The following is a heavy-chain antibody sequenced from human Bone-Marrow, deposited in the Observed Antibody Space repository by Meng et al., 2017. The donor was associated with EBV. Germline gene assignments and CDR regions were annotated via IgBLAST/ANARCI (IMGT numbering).Heavy chain of an antibody. CDR2: IYWDDDQ. Sequence: QFSCKSSGPTLGKPPQTLTRTWTFYGFPSSISGVYVGWIRQPPGKALGWLALIYWDDDQRYSPSLKSRLTITKDTSKNQVVLTMTNMDPVDAATYYCAHIIAARPFDYWGQGTLVTVSS. CDR3: AHIIAARPFDY. V-gene: IGHV2-5*02. CDR1: GFPSSISGVY. J-gene: IGHJ4*02. D-gene: IGHD6-6*01.